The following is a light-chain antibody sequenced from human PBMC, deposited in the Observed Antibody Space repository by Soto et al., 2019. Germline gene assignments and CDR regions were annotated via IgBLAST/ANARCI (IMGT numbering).Light chain of an antibody. J-gene: IGKJ1*01. CDR2: EAP. CDR3: LQYIHWRT. V-gene: IGKV3-15*01. Sequence: EIVMTQSPATLSVSPGERATLSCRASQSLSSNLAWYQQKPGQAPRLLTYEAPTRATGIPARVSGRGSGPDFTVTISSLKSEDSEVYDCLQYIHWRTVGHGTKVEIK. CDR1: QSLSSN.